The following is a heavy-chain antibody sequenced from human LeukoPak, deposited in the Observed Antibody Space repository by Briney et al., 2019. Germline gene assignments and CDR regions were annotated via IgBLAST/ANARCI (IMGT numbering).Heavy chain of an antibody. Sequence: PGGPLRLSCAASGFIFSGYWMSWVRQAPGKGLEWVANIKQDGSETYYVDSVKGRFTISRDNAKNSLYLQMNSLRGEDTAVYYCAREDVITTTEDYWGQGTLVTVSS. CDR1: GFIFSGYW. CDR2: IKQDGSET. CDR3: AREDVITTTEDY. D-gene: IGHD4/OR15-4a*01. V-gene: IGHV3-7*03. J-gene: IGHJ4*02.